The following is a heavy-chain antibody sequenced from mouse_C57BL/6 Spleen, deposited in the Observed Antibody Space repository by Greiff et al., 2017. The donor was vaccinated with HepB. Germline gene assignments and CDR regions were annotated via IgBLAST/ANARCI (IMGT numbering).Heavy chain of an antibody. CDR1: GYTFTDYE. CDR3: TRSYGRGFAY. CDR2: IDPETGGT. Sequence: QVQLKESGAELVRPGASVTLSCKASGYTFTDYEMHWVKQTPVHGLEWIGAIDPETGGTAYNQKFKGKAILTADKSSSTAYMELRSLTSEDSAVYYCTRSYGRGFAYWGQGTLVTVSA. D-gene: IGHD1-1*01. V-gene: IGHV1-15*01. J-gene: IGHJ3*01.